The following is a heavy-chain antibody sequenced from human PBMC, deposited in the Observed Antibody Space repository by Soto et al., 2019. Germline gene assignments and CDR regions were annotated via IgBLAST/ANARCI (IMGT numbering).Heavy chain of an antibody. V-gene: IGHV1-69*13. J-gene: IGHJ4*02. Sequence: AASVKVACKASGGTFSRYAISWVRQPPGQGLEWMGGIIPIFGTANYAQKFQGRVTITADESTSTAYMELSSLRSEDTAVYYCARSYSGSYFRCDYWGQGTLVTVSS. CDR2: IIPIFGTA. D-gene: IGHD1-26*01. CDR3: ARSYSGSYFRCDY. CDR1: GGTFSRYA.